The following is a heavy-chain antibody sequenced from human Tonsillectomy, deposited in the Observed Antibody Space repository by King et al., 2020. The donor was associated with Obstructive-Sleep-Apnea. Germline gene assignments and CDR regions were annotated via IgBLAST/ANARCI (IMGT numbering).Heavy chain of an antibody. V-gene: IGHV2-70*04. J-gene: IGHJ4*02. Sequence: TLKESGPARVKATQTATLTCTFSGFSLATSGTCVNWIRQTPGKALEWLARVDWDDDKFYSTSLKTRLTISKDSSRNQVVLTMTNMDPLDTATYYCARRWAGILAPGEPYYFDSWGQGTQVTVSS. CDR1: GFSLATSGTC. CDR3: ARRWAGILAPGEPYYFDS. CDR2: VDWDDDK. D-gene: IGHD3-10*01.